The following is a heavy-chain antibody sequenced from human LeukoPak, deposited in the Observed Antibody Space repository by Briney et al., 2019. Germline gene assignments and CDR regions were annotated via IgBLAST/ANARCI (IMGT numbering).Heavy chain of an antibody. CDR2: ISGSGGST. D-gene: IGHD3-22*01. CDR1: GXTFSSYA. Sequence: GGSLRLSCAASGXTFSSYAMSWVRQAPGKGLEWVSAISGSGGSTYYADSVKGRFTISRDNSKNTLYLQMNSLRAEDTAVYYCAKADSSGYYGGAFDVWGQGTMVTVSS. CDR3: AKADSSGYYGGAFDV. J-gene: IGHJ3*01. V-gene: IGHV3-23*01.